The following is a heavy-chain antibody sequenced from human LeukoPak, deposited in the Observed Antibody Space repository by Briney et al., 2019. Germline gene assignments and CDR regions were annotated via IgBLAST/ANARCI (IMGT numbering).Heavy chain of an antibody. CDR3: VRTPPNWGADY. CDR1: GYTFTSYD. J-gene: IGHJ4*02. D-gene: IGHD7-27*01. CDR2: MSPNSGKI. Sequence: GASVTVSCTASGYTFTSYDINWVRQATGQGLEWMGWMSPNSGKIGYAQKFQDRVTMTRDTSISTAYMELSSLRFEDTAVYYCVRTPPNWGADYWGRGTLVTVSS. V-gene: IGHV1-8*01.